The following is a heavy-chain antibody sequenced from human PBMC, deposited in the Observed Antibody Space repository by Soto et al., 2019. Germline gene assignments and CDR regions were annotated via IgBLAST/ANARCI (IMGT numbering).Heavy chain of an antibody. J-gene: IGHJ5*02. CDR2: IIPIFGTA. V-gene: IGHV1-69*13. D-gene: IGHD1-26*01. CDR1: GGTFSSYA. Sequence: ASVKVSCKASGGTFSSYAISWVRQAPGQGLEWMGGIIPIFGTANYAQKFQGRVTITADESTSTAYMELSSLRSEDTAVYYCARTTTYYNWFDPWGQGTLVTVSS. CDR3: ARTTTYYNWFDP.